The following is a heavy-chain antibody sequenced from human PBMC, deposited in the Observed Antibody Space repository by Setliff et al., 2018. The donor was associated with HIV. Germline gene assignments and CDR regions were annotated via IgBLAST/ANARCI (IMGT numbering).Heavy chain of an antibody. Sequence: ASVKVSCKASGYTFTSYYMHWVRQAPGQGLEWMGIINPSSGSTSYTQMFRGRVTMTRDTSTSTVYMELSGLRSEDTAVYYCARWSCGRATCYDSPYNWFDPWGQGTLVTVSS. CDR3: ARWSCGRATCYDSPYNWFDP. J-gene: IGHJ5*02. CDR1: GYTFTSYY. CDR2: INPSSGST. D-gene: IGHD2-2*01. V-gene: IGHV1-46*01.